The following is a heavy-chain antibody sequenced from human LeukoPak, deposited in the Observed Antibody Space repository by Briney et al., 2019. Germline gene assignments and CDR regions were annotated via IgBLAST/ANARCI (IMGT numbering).Heavy chain of an antibody. Sequence: SETLSLTCTVSGGSISSGDYYWRWIRQPPGKGLEWIGYIYYSGSTCYNPSLKSRVTISVDTSKKQFSLNLSSVTAADTAVYYCARESPLVRGRGMDVWGQGTTVTVSS. CDR1: GGSISSGDYY. CDR2: IYYSGST. J-gene: IGHJ6*02. V-gene: IGHV4-30-4*01. D-gene: IGHD3-10*01. CDR3: ARESPLVRGRGMDV.